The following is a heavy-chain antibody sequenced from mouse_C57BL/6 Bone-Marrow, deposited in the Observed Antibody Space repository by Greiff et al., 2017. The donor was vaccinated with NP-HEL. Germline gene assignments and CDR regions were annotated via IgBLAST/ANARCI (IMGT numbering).Heavy chain of an antibody. V-gene: IGHV5-9-1*02. Sequence: EVQGVESGEGLVKPGGSLKLSCAASGFTFSSYAMSWVRQTPEKRLEWVAYISSGGDYIYYADTVKGRFTISRDNARNTLYLQMSSLKSEDTAMYYCTRAGWLPPWFAYWGQGTLVTVSA. D-gene: IGHD2-3*01. CDR2: ISSGGDYI. J-gene: IGHJ3*01. CDR1: GFTFSSYA. CDR3: TRAGWLPPWFAY.